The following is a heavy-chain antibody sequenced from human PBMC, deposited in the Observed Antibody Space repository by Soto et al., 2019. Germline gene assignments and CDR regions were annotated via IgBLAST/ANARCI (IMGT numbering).Heavy chain of an antibody. CDR1: GGSISSGGYS. V-gene: IGHV4-30-2*01. CDR2: IYHSGST. D-gene: IGHD4-4*01. J-gene: IGHJ4*02. CDR3: AAYLISLNNDYNVRAFDY. Sequence: SETLSLTCAVSGGSISSGGYSWSWIRQPPGKGLEWIGYIYHSGSTYYNPSLKSRVTISVDRSKNQFSLKLSSVTAADTAVYYCAAYLISLNNDYNVRAFDYWGQGTLVTVSS.